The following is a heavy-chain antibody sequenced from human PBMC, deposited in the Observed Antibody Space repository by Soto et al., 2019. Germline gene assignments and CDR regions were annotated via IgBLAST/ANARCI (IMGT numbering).Heavy chain of an antibody. CDR3: ARHYGGALDY. D-gene: IGHD4-17*01. CDR2: IYYSGST. CDR1: SGSISSYY. J-gene: IGHJ4*01. Sequence: SATLSLTCTVSSGSISSYYWSLIRQPPGKGLEWMEYIYYSGSTNYNPPLKSRVTISVDTSKNQFSLKLSSVTAADTAVYYCARHYGGALDYWGQGTLVTVPQ. V-gene: IGHV4-59*08.